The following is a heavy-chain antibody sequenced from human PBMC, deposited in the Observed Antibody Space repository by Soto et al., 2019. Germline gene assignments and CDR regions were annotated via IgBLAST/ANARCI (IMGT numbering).Heavy chain of an antibody. V-gene: IGHV3-33*01. Sequence: QVQVVESGGGVVQPGRSLRLSCAASGFTFSSFGMHWVRQAPGKGLEWVSLIWYDGSKKSYGDSVKGRFTISRDNSRKTVYLQMESLRADDTAVYYCARDASYYSLWSGYYPSRNGMDVWGQGTTVTVSS. J-gene: IGHJ6*02. CDR1: GFTFSSFG. D-gene: IGHD3-3*01. CDR3: ARDASYYSLWSGYYPSRNGMDV. CDR2: IWYDGSKK.